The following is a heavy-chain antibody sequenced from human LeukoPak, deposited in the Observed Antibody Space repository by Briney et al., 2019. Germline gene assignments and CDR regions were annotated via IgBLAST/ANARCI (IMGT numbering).Heavy chain of an antibody. CDR2: INPNSGGT. J-gene: IGHJ5*01. V-gene: IGHV1-2*02. D-gene: IGHD5-18*01. CDR1: RYTFTGYY. Sequence: ASVKVSCKASRYTFTGYYMHWVRQAPGQGLEWMGWINPNSGGTNYAQKFQGRVTMTRDTSISTAYMELSRLRSDDTGMYYCVRDFKVTSGWFDFWGQGTQVTVSS. CDR3: VRDFKVTSGWFDF.